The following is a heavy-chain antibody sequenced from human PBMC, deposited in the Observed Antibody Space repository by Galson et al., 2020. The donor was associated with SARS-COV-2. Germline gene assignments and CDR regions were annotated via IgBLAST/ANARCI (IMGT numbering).Heavy chain of an antibody. CDR1: GYSISSGYY. Sequence: SQTLSLTCSVSGYSISSGYYWGWIRQPPGKGLEWIGSVHRNGITYYNPSLKSRLTISLETSKNQLSLTLNSVTAADTALYYCAREGDVEVPASMSAFSFYYYLDVWGKGTAVSVSS. V-gene: IGHV4-38-2*02. J-gene: IGHJ6*03. CDR3: AREGDVEVPASMSAFSFYYYLDV. CDR2: VHRNGIT. D-gene: IGHD2-2*01.